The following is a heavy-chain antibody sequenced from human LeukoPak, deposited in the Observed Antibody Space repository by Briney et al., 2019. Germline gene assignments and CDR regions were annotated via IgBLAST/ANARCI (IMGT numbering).Heavy chain of an antibody. V-gene: IGHV4-39*02. Sequence: PSETLSLTCTVSGVSISSSNSYWGWIRQPPGKGLEWIGSIYYSGSTYYNPSLKSRVTISVDTSKNQFSLKLSSVTAADTAVYYCARDEMEHHGSYYDFWGQGILVSVSS. D-gene: IGHD1/OR15-1a*01. CDR1: GVSISSSNSY. CDR2: IYYSGST. J-gene: IGHJ4*02. CDR3: ARDEMEHHGSYYDF.